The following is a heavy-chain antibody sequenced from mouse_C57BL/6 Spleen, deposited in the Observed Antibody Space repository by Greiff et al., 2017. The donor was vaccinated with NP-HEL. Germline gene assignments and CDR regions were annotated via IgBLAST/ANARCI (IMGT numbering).Heavy chain of an antibody. V-gene: IGHV1-4*01. D-gene: IGHD2-3*01. J-gene: IGHJ2*01. CDR3: AKDGYYFDY. CDR1: GYTFTSYT. CDR2: INPSSGYT. Sequence: VKLVESGAELARPGASVKMSCKASGYTFTSYTMHWVKQRPGQGLEWIGYINPSSGYTKYNQKFKDKATLTADKSSSTAYMQLSSLTSEDSAVYYCAKDGYYFDYWGQGTTLTVSS.